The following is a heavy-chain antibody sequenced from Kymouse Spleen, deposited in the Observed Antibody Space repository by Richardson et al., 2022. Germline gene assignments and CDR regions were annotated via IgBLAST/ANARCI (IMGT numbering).Heavy chain of an antibody. J-gene: IGHJ5*02. Sequence: QVQLQQWGAGLLKPSETLSLTCAVYGGSFSGYYWSWIRQPPGKGLEWIGEINHSGSTNYNPSLKSRVTISVDTSKNQFSLKLSSVTAADTAVYYCARGIVVVTANNWFDPWGQGTLVTVSS. V-gene: IGHV4-34*01. CDR2: INHSGST. D-gene: IGHD2-21*02. CDR3: ARGIVVVTANNWFDP. CDR1: GGSFSGYY.